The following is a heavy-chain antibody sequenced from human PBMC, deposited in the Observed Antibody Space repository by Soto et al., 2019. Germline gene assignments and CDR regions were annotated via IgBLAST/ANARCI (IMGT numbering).Heavy chain of an antibody. V-gene: IGHV3-30*18. J-gene: IGHJ6*02. Sequence: QVQLVESGGGVVQPGRSLRLSCAASGFTFSSYGMHWVRQAPGKGLEWVAVISYDGSNKYYADSVKGRFTISRDNSKNXXYLQMNSLRAEDTAVYYCAKVDSSSSAVGDYGMDVWGQGTTVTVSS. CDR2: ISYDGSNK. CDR1: GFTFSSYG. D-gene: IGHD6-6*01. CDR3: AKVDSSSSAVGDYGMDV.